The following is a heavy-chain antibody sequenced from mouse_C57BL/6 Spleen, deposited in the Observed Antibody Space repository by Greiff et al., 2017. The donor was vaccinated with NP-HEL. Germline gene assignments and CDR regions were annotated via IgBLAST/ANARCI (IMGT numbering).Heavy chain of an antibody. CDR1: GYAFSSSW. CDR3: ARCHSYYYYAMDY. D-gene: IGHD2-10*01. V-gene: IGHV1-82*01. J-gene: IGHJ4*01. CDR2: IYPGDGDT. Sequence: QVQLKESGPELVKPGASVKISCKASGYAFSSSWMNWVKQRPGKGLEWIGRIYPGDGDTNYNGKFKGKATLTADKSSSTAYMQLSSLTSEDSAVYFCARCHSYYYYAMDYWGQGTSVTV.